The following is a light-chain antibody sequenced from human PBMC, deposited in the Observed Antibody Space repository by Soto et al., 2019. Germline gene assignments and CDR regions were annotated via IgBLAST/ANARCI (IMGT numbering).Light chain of an antibody. Sequence: QSVLTQPPSASGTPGQRGTISCSGSSSNIGSKTVNWYQQLPGTAPKLLIYGDDQRPSGVPDRFSGSKSGTSASLAISGLQSDDEADYYCAAWDDSLSGWVFGGGTKLTVL. CDR3: AAWDDSLSGWV. CDR1: SSNIGSKT. CDR2: GDD. V-gene: IGLV1-44*01. J-gene: IGLJ3*02.